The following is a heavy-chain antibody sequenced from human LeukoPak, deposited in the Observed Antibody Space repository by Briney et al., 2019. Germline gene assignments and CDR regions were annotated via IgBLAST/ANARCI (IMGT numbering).Heavy chain of an antibody. V-gene: IGHV3-15*01. J-gene: IGHJ4*02. CDR1: GFSFTKAW. CDR2: IQSKTDGGTT. Sequence: GGSLRLSCVVSGFSFTKAWMSWVRQAPGKGLEWVGRIQSKTDGGTTDYAAPVKGRFTISRDDSKNTVYLQMHSLKTEDTAIYYCTTDAPYYYDSRLSWYWGQGTLVTVSS. D-gene: IGHD3-22*01. CDR3: TTDAPYYYDSRLSWY.